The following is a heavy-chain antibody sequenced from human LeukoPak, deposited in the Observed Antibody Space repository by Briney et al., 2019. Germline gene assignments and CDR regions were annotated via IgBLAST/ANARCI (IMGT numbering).Heavy chain of an antibody. CDR1: GRSFSGYY. D-gene: IGHD2-2*01. CDR3: ASGAIFDY. J-gene: IGHJ4*02. V-gene: IGHV4-34*01. Sequence: SETLSLTCAVYGRSFSGYYWSWIRQPPGKGLEWIGEINHSGSTNYNPSLKSRVTISVDTSKNQFSLKLSSVTAADTAVYYCASGAIFDYWGQGTLVTVSS. CDR2: INHSGST.